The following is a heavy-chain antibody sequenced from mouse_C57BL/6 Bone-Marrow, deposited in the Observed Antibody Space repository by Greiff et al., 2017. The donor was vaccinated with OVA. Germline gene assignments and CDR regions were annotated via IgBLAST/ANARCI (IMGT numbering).Heavy chain of an antibody. Sequence: QVQLQQPGAELVKPGASVKLSCKASGYTFTSYWMHWVKQRPGQGLEWIGMIHPNSGSTNYNEKFKSKATLTVDKSSSTAYMQLSSLTSEDSAVYYCARSGTSCYNWYFDVWGTGTTVTVSS. CDR3: ARSGTSCYNWYFDV. D-gene: IGHD2-12*01. V-gene: IGHV1-64*01. J-gene: IGHJ1*03. CDR2: IHPNSGST. CDR1: GYTFTSYW.